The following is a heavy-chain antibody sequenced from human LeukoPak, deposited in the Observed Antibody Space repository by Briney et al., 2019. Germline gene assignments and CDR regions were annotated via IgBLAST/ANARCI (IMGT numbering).Heavy chain of an antibody. D-gene: IGHD3-3*01. V-gene: IGHV3-23*01. CDR2: ISGSGGST. Sequence: GGSLRLSCAASGFTFSSHAMSWVRQAPGKGLEWVSAISGSGGSTYYADSVKGRFTISRDNSKNTLYLQMNSLRAEDTAVYYCAKDLVPYDFWSGFDYWGQGTLVTVSS. J-gene: IGHJ4*02. CDR3: AKDLVPYDFWSGFDY. CDR1: GFTFSSHA.